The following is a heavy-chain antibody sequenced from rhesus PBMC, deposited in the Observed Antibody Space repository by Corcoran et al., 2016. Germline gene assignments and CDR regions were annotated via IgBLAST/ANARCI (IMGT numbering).Heavy chain of an antibody. CDR2: IYSNIEST. CDR3: ARRHSGSWNSLHFDY. V-gene: IGHV4S12*01. Sequence: QVQLQESGPGLVKPSETLSLTCAVSGGSISSSNWWSWIRQPPGTGREWIGGIYSNIESTNYTPSLKSRVTISKDTSKNQFSLKLSSVTAADTAVYYCARRHSGSWNSLHFDYWGQGVLVTVSS. D-gene: IGHD6-25*01. J-gene: IGHJ4*01. CDR1: GGSISSSNW.